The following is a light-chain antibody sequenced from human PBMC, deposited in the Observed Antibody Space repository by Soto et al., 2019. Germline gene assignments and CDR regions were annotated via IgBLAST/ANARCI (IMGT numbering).Light chain of an antibody. V-gene: IGKV1-39*01. CDR3: QQSYSNPPIT. CDR2: AAS. Sequence: DIPMTQSPSSLSASVGDRVTITCRASQSISSYLNWYQQKPGKAPKLLIYAASSLKSDVPTRFRGGGSGTVFTLNFSSLQSQDFATYYCQQSYSNPPITFGGGTKVEIK. CDR1: QSISSY. J-gene: IGKJ4*01.